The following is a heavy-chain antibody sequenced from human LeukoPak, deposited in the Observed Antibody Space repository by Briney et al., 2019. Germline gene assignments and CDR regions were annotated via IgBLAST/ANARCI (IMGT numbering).Heavy chain of an antibody. CDR2: IYYSGST. CDR1: GGSISSYY. D-gene: IGHD4-11*01. V-gene: IGHV4-59*01. J-gene: IGHJ5*02. Sequence: SETLSLTCTVSGGSISSYYWSWIRHPPGKGLEWIGYIYYSGSTNYNPSLKSRVTISVDTSKNQFSLKLSSVTAADTAVYYCARVLDYSNWFDPWGQGTLVTVSS. CDR3: ARVLDYSNWFDP.